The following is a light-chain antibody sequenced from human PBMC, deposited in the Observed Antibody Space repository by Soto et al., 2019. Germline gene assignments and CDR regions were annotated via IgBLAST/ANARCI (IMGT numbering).Light chain of an antibody. CDR3: QERRSWPIT. V-gene: IGKV3-11*01. Sequence: ELVLTQSPATLSLSPGERATLSCRASQSLDSYLAWYQQKPGQAPRLLIYDASNRATGVPARFSGSGSGTDFTLTINSLEPEDFAVYYCQERRSWPITFGGGTKVEIK. J-gene: IGKJ4*01. CDR1: QSLDSY. CDR2: DAS.